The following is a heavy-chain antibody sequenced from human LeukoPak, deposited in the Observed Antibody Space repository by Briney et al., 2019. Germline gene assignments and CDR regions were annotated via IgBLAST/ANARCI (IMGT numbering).Heavy chain of an antibody. D-gene: IGHD1-26*01. J-gene: IGHJ4*02. V-gene: IGHV3-64*01. CDR1: GFTFSSYA. Sequence: GGSLRLSCAASGFTFSSYAMHWVRQAPGKGLEYVSAISSNGGSTYYANSVKGRFTISRDNSKNTLYLQMGSLRAEDMAVYYCARETPSVGEYYFDYWGQGTLVTVSS. CDR3: ARETPSVGEYYFDY. CDR2: ISSNGGST.